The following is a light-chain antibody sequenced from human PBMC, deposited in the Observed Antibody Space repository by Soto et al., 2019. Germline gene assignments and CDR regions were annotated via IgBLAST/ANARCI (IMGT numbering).Light chain of an antibody. V-gene: IGKV1-5*03. CDR1: QTISSW. Sequence: DIQMTQSPSTLSGSVGDRVTITCRASQTISSWLAWYQQKPGKAPKLLIYKASTLVSGVPSRFSGSGSGSEFTLTISSLQPDDFATYYCQQYNDYWTFGQGTKVYIK. J-gene: IGKJ1*01. CDR3: QQYNDYWT. CDR2: KAS.